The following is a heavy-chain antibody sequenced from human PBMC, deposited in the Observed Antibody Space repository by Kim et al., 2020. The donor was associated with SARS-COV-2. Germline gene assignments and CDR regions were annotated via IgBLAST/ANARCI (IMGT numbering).Heavy chain of an antibody. CDR2: IWYDGSNK. CDR1: GFTFSSYG. J-gene: IGHJ2*01. Sequence: GGSLRLSCAASGFTFSSYGMHWVRQAPGKGLEWVAVIWYDGSNKYYADSVKGRFTISRDNSKNTLYLQMNSLRAEDTAVYYCARDRGIAVSGTLSRPLPSWYFDLWGRGTLVTVSS. D-gene: IGHD6-19*01. CDR3: ARDRGIAVSGTLSRPLPSWYFDL. V-gene: IGHV3-33*01.